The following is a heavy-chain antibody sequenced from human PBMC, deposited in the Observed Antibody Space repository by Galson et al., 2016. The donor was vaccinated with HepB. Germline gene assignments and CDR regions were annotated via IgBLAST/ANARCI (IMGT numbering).Heavy chain of an antibody. V-gene: IGHV3-23*01. CDR2: ISRSGDST. J-gene: IGHJ1*01. CDR1: GFTFSSCA. Sequence: SLRLSCAASGFTFSSCAMSWVRQAPGKGLEWVSGISRSGDSTYYAESIRGRFTISRDNSKNMLYLQMSSLRAEGTALYYCLKEYPQEAVAWGQGTLVTVSS. CDR3: LKEYPQEAVA. D-gene: IGHD6-19*01.